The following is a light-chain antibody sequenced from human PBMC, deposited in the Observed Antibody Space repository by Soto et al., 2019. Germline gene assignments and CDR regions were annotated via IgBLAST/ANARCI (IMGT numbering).Light chain of an antibody. V-gene: IGLV2-8*01. J-gene: IGLJ1*01. Sequence: QSVLTQPPSASGSPGQSVTISCTGTSGDIGGYDYVSWYQQHPGKAPKLMIYEVTKRPLGVPDRFSGSKSGNTASLTVSGLQAEDEADYYRSSYAGSNNPYVFGTGTQLTVL. CDR2: EVT. CDR3: SSYAGSNNPYV. CDR1: SGDIGGYDY.